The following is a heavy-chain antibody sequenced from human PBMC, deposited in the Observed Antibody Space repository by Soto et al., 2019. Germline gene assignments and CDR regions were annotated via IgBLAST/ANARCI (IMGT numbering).Heavy chain of an antibody. D-gene: IGHD2-2*01. CDR2: INPGNGDT. J-gene: IGHJ6*02. V-gene: IGHV1-3*01. CDR3: ARTDCSSTSCYLYYYYGMDV. Sequence: ASVKVSCKTSGYSFTKYGLHWVRQAPGQRLEWMGWINPGNGDTKYAQKFQGRVTITRDTSATTAYMELSSLRSEDSAVFYCARTDCSSTSCYLYYYYGMDVWGQGTTVTVSS. CDR1: GYSFTKYG.